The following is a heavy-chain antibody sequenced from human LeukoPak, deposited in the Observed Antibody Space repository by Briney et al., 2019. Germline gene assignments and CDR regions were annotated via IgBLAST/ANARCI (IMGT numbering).Heavy chain of an antibody. CDR2: IRSSGSTI. CDR3: ARDGRSTWYGVGYFDY. J-gene: IGHJ4*02. Sequence: GGSLRHSCAASGFTFSSYDMNWVRQAPGKGLEWLSYIRSSGSTIYYADSVKGRFTISRENAKNSLYLQMNSLRAEDTAVYYCARDGRSTWYGVGYFDYWGQGTLVTVSS. D-gene: IGHD6-13*01. V-gene: IGHV3-48*03. CDR1: GFTFSSYD.